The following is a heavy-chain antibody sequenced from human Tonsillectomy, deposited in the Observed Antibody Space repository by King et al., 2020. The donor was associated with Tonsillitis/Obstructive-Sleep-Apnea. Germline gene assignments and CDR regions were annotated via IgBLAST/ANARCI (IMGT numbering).Heavy chain of an antibody. D-gene: IGHD3-10*01. Sequence: VQLVESGGGVVQPGRSLRLSCAASGFTFITFGMHWVRQAPGKGLEWVAVISYDGSNKYYADSVKGRFTISRDNSKNTLYLQMNSLRAEDTAVYYCAKDFLWFGELLRPSLGTDVWGQGTTVTVSS. CDR1: GFTFITFG. V-gene: IGHV3-30*18. CDR2: ISYDGSNK. J-gene: IGHJ6*02. CDR3: AKDFLWFGELLRPSLGTDV.